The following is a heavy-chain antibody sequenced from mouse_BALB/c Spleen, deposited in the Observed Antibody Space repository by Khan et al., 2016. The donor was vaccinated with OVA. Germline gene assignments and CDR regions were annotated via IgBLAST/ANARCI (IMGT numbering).Heavy chain of an antibody. Sequence: QVQLQQSGAELVRPGTSLKVSCKASGYAFSDYLIEWLKQRPGQGLEWIGMINPGNGDTKFNEKFKAKAALTADKSSRTAYMQLSSLTSADSAVYFCTRSGYGFGAYWGQGTLVTVSA. CDR1: GYAFSDYL. D-gene: IGHD3-2*02. CDR3: TRSGYGFGAY. V-gene: IGHV1-54*01. J-gene: IGHJ3*01. CDR2: INPGNGDT.